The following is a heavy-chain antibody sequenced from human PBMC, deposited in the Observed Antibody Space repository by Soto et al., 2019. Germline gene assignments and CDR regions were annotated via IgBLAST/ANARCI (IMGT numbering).Heavy chain of an antibody. CDR1: GFTFSSYW. D-gene: IGHD5-18*01. CDR3: ARGGYGAWYFGL. V-gene: IGHV3-74*01. CDR2: IKGDGSST. Sequence: EVQLVESGGGLVQPGGSLRLSCAASGFTFSSYWMHWIRQCPGKGLVWVSRIKGDGSSTSYADSVKGRFTISRDNAKNTVYLQMNSLRAEDTAGYYCARGGYGAWYFGLWGRGTLVTVSS. J-gene: IGHJ2*01.